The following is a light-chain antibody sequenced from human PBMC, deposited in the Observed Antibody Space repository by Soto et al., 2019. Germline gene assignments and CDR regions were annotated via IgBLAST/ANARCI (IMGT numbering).Light chain of an antibody. CDR3: QQYHNWPWT. CDR2: DAS. Sequence: EIVMTQSPATLSVSPGERATLSCRASQSVSSNLAWYQQKPGQAPRLLIFDASTRATGIPARFSGSGSGTEFTLTITSLQSEDSAVYYCQQYHNWPWTFGQGTPVEIK. CDR1: QSVSSN. V-gene: IGKV3-15*01. J-gene: IGKJ1*01.